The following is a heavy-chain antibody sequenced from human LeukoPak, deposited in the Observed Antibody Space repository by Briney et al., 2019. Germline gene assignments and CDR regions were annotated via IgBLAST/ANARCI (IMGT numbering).Heavy chain of an antibody. CDR3: ARDGYNYVDY. D-gene: IGHD5-24*01. V-gene: IGHV4-38-2*02. CDR1: GYSISSGYY. Sequence: SETLSLTCTVSGYSISSGYYWGWIRQPPGKGLEWIGSIYYSGSTYYNPSLKSRVTISVDTSKNQFSLKLSSVTAADTAVYYCARDGYNYVDYWGQGTLVTVSS. J-gene: IGHJ4*02. CDR2: IYYSGST.